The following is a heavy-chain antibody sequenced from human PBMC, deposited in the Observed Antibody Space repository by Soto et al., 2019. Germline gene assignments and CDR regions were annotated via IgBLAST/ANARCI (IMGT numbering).Heavy chain of an antibody. CDR1: GFTFSSYW. CDR3: ASDQIAAAAESFDY. D-gene: IGHD6-13*01. CDR2: IKQEGSEK. J-gene: IGHJ4*02. V-gene: IGHV3-7*01. Sequence: GGSLRLSCAASGFTFSSYWMSWVRQAPGKGLEWVANIKQEGSEKYYVDSVKGRFTISRDNAKNSLYLQMNSLRAEDKAMYYYASDQIAAAAESFDYWGQGTLVTVSS.